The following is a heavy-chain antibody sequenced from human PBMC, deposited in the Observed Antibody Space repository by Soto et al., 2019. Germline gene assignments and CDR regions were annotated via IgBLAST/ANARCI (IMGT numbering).Heavy chain of an antibody. CDR3: ARIIGYCRNNDCSWTFDI. CDR2: IYHSGAT. D-gene: IGHD2-2*03. V-gene: IGHV4-4*02. Sequence: PSETLSLTCVVSGGSISNNNWWTWVRQPPGKGLEWIAEIYHSGATNYNPSLRSRVTLSVDKSNNQVSLRLNSVTASDTAMYYCARIIGYCRNNDCSWTFDIWGQGTTVTVSS. CDR1: GGSISNNNW. J-gene: IGHJ3*02.